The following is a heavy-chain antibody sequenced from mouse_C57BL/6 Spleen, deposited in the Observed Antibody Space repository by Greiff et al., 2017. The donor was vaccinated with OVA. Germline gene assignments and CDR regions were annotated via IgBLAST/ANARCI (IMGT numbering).Heavy chain of an antibody. CDR2: IHPNSGST. D-gene: IGHD1-1*01. Sequence: QVQLKQPGAELVKPGASVKLSCKASGYTFTSYWMHWVKQRPGQGLEWIGMIHPNSGSTNYNEKFKSKATLTVDKSSSTAYMQLSSLTSEDSAVYYCCYGSYYAMDYWGQGTSVTVSS. V-gene: IGHV1-64*01. CDR1: GYTFTSYW. J-gene: IGHJ4*01. CDR3: CYGSYYAMDY.